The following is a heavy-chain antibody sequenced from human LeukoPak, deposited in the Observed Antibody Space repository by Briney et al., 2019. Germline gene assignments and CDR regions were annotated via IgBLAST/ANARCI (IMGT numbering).Heavy chain of an antibody. V-gene: IGHV4-59*08. CDR2: IYNYDGST. D-gene: IGHD4/OR15-4a*01. J-gene: IGHJ4*02. CDR1: GGSISSYY. Sequence: SETLSLTCTVSGGSISSYYWSWVRHPPGTGMGWNGYIYNYDGSTNYNPSLESRGTISLDMSTSQFSLKLVSVSAAATAVYYCARQANLFDVWGQGTLVTVSS. CDR3: ARQANLFDV.